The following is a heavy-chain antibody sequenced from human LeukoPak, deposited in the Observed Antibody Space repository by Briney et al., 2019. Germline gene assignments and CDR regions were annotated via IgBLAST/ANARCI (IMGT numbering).Heavy chain of an antibody. J-gene: IGHJ6*02. CDR2: TYYKSKWYN. Sequence: SQTLSLTCAISGDSVSSNSAAWNWIRQSPSRGLEWLGRTYYKSKWYNDYAVSVKSRITINPDTSKNQFFLQLNSVTPEDTAVYYCARVDLDWNDPPYYYCGMDVWGQGTTVTVSS. D-gene: IGHD1-1*01. CDR3: ARVDLDWNDPPYYYCGMDV. V-gene: IGHV6-1*01. CDR1: GDSVSSNSAA.